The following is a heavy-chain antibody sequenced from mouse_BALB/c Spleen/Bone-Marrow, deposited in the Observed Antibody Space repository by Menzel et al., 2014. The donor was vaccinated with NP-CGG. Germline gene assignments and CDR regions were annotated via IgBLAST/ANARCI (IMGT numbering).Heavy chain of an antibody. CDR2: IYPGDGDT. CDR3: ARGDPFDY. CDR1: GYTFTSYW. Sequence: QVQLQQSGAELARPGALVKLSCKASGYTFTSYWMQWVKQRPGQGLEWMCAIYPGDGDTRYTQKFKGKATLTADKSSSTAYMQLSSLASEDSAVYYCARGDPFDYWGQGTTLTVSS. V-gene: IGHV1-87*01. J-gene: IGHJ2*01.